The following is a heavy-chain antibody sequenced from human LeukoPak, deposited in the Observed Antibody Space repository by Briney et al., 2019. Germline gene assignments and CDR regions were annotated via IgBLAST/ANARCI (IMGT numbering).Heavy chain of an antibody. CDR3: ANMYYYDRSGYGMPYYFDY. CDR2: ISGSGGTT. Sequence: QPGGSLRLSCAASGFTFSSFAMRWVRQAPGKGLEWVSTISGSGGTTYYADSVKGRFTISRDNSKNTLYLQMNSLRAEDTAVYYCANMYYYDRSGYGMPYYFDYWGQGTLVTVSS. CDR1: GFTFSSFA. J-gene: IGHJ4*02. V-gene: IGHV3-23*01. D-gene: IGHD3-22*01.